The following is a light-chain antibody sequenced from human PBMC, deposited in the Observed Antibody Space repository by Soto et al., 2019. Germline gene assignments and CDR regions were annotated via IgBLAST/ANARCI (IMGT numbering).Light chain of an antibody. J-gene: IGLJ1*01. CDR3: SSYTAGGTI. CDR1: SSDVGSYNY. Sequence: QSALTQPASVSGSPRQSITISCTGTSSDVGSYNYVSWYQQHPGKAPKLMIYEVSDRPSGISSRFSGSKSGNTASLTISGLQTEDEADYYCSSYTAGGTIFGTGTKLTVL. V-gene: IGLV2-14*01. CDR2: EVS.